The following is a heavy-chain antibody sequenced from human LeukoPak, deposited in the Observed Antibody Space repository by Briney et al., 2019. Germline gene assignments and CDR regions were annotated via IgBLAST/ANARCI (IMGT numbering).Heavy chain of an antibody. V-gene: IGHV3-21*03. Sequence: GGSLRLSCAASGLTFRTYAMSWVRQAPGKGLEWVSSISSSSSYIYYADSVKGRFTISRDNSKNTLYLQMNTLRADDTAVYYCAKDHGSSDWYYFDCWGQGTLVTVSS. CDR2: ISSSSSYI. J-gene: IGHJ4*02. CDR3: AKDHGSSDWYYFDC. D-gene: IGHD6-13*01. CDR1: GLTFRTYA.